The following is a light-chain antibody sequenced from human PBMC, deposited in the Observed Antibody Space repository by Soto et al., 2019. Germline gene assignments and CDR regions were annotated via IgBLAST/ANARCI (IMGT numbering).Light chain of an antibody. J-gene: IGKJ1*01. Sequence: EIVITQSPATPSVAPGERGTLYCRASQSVSSNLAWYQQKPGQAPRLLIYGASTRATGIPARFSGSGSGTEFTLTISSLQSEDFAVYYCQQYNNWPLTFGQGTKVDIK. V-gene: IGKV3-15*01. CDR1: QSVSSN. CDR2: GAS. CDR3: QQYNNWPLT.